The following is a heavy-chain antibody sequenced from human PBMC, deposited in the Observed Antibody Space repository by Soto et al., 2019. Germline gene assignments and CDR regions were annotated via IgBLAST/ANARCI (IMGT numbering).Heavy chain of an antibody. CDR2: ISYDGTNK. D-gene: IGHD6-13*01. J-gene: IGHJ4*02. CDR1: GFSFTHYG. Sequence: QVQLVESGGGEVQPGKSLRLSCAASGFSFTHYGMHWVRQAPGKGLECVALISYDGTNKYYADSVKGRFTISRDNSKNTLYLQMNSLRPEDTALYYCVAGQYFSDYWGQGTLISVSS. V-gene: IGHV3-30*03. CDR3: VAGQYFSDY.